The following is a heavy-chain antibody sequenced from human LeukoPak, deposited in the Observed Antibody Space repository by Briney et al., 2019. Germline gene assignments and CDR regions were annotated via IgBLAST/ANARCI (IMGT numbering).Heavy chain of an antibody. CDR1: GFTFSSYA. CDR2: ISGSGGST. V-gene: IGHV3-23*01. D-gene: IGHD3-22*01. CDR3: ARDMPWYYDSSGYYPDY. J-gene: IGHJ4*02. Sequence: GGCLRLSCAASGFTFSSYAMSWVRQAPGKGLEWVSAISGSGGSTYYADSVKGRFTISRDNSKNTLYLQMNSLRAEDTAVYYCARDMPWYYDSSGYYPDYWGQGTLVTVSS.